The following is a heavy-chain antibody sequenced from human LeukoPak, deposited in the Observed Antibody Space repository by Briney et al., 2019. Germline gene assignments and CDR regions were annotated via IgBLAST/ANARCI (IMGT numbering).Heavy chain of an antibody. J-gene: IGHJ5*02. CDR3: AKDAQPRSRWFDP. CDR2: IKQDGSEK. CDR1: GFIFKDYW. V-gene: IGHV3-7*03. D-gene: IGHD3-16*01. Sequence: GGSLRLSCAASGFIFKDYWMIWVRKAPGKGLEWVANIKQDGSEKYYVDSVKGQFTISRDNAKNSLYLQMNTLRAEDTAMYYCAKDAQPRSRWFDPWGQGTLVTVSS.